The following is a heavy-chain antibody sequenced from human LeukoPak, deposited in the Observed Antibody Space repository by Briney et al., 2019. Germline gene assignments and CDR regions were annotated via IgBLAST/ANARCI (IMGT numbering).Heavy chain of an antibody. CDR3: ARDRSYYGMDV. CDR2: IYYSGST. J-gene: IGHJ6*02. Sequence: SETLSLTCTVSGGSISSYYWSWIRQLPGKGLEWIGYIYYSGSTNYNPSLKSRVTISVDTSKNQFSLKLSSVTAADTAVYYCARDRSYYGMDVWGQGTTVTVSS. CDR1: GGSISSYY. V-gene: IGHV4-59*01.